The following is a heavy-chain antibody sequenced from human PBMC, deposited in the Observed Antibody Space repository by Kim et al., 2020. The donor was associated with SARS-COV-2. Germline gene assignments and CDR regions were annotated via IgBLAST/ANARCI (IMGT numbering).Heavy chain of an antibody. D-gene: IGHD3-22*01. CDR3: AKEGQYDGSGPFDY. CDR1: GFTFSSYA. J-gene: IGHJ4*02. V-gene: IGHV3-30*18. CDR2: ISHDGRNQ. Sequence: GGSLRLSCVASGFTFSSYAMHWVRQAPGKGLEWVGVISHDGRNQYYADSVKGRFTISRDNSKNTLFLQVSCLRDEDTAVYFCAKEGQYDGSGPFDYWGQGSLVTVSS.